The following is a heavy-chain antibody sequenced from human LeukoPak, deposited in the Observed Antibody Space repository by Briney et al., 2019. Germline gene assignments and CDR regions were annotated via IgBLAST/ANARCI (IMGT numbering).Heavy chain of an antibody. J-gene: IGHJ4*02. CDR3: ATHCSGAACFDY. CDR1: GYTFIDYS. CDR2: INPNNGDT. V-gene: IGHV1-2*02. D-gene: IGHD2-15*01. Sequence: ASVKVSCKASGYTFIDYSIHWVRQAPGQGLESMGEINPNNGDTNFAPEFQGRVTMTRDTSTTTAFMELSSLRYADTAIYYCATHCSGAACFDYWGQGTLVTVSS.